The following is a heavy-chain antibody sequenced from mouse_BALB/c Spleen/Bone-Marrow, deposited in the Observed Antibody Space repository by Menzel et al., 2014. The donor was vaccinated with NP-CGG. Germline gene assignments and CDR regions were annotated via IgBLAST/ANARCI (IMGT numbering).Heavy chain of an antibody. CDR2: ISSGSSTV. CDR1: GFTFSSFG. Sequence: EVMLVESGGGLVQPGGSRKLSCAASGFTFSSFGMHWVRQAPEKGLEWVAYISSGSSTVYYADKVMGRFTISRDTPKNPLFLQMTSLSSEDTAMYYCARSGSSSGYFDYWGQGTPLTVSS. CDR3: ARSGSSSGYFDY. V-gene: IGHV5-17*02. J-gene: IGHJ2*01. D-gene: IGHD1-1*01.